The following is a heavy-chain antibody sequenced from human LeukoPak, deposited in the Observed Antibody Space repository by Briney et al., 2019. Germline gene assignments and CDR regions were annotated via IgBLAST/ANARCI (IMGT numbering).Heavy chain of an antibody. V-gene: IGHV1-69*06. J-gene: IGHJ6*03. CDR1: GGSFNSYA. CDR3: AKQGGARQDYYMDV. Sequence: SVKVSCKASGGSFNSYAITWVRQAPGQGLGWMGRIIPVFGSSNYAQKFQDRVTLTADIASNTAYMELNSLTSEDTAVYFCAKQGGARQDYYMDVWGNGTTVIVSS. CDR2: IIPVFGSS. D-gene: IGHD1-26*01.